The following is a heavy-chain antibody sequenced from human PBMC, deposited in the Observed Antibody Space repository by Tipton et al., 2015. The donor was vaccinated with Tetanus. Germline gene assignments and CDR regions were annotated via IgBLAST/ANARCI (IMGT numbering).Heavy chain of an antibody. J-gene: IGHJ5*02. V-gene: IGHV1-8*01. Sequence: QSGAEVKKPGASVKISCKASGYTFTSYDINWVRQATGQGLEWMGWMNPNSGNTGYAQKFQGRVTMTRNTSISTAYMELSSLRSEDTAVYYCARVTYGWTWFDPWGQGTLVTVSS. D-gene: IGHD3-10*01. CDR3: ARVTYGWTWFDP. CDR1: GYTFTSYD. CDR2: MNPNSGNT.